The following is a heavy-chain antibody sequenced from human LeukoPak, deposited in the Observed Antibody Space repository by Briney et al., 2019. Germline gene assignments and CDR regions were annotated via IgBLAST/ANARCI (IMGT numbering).Heavy chain of an antibody. J-gene: IGHJ4*02. CDR1: GFTFSNYK. V-gene: IGHV3-48*02. CDR2: ISSSSSTI. Sequence: PGGSLRLSCAASGFTFSNYKMNWVRQAPGKGLEWVSYISSSSSTIYYADSVKGRFTISRDNAKNSLYLQMNSLRDEDTAVYYCAAGFILTGSSADYWGQGTLVTVSS. D-gene: IGHD3-9*01. CDR3: AAGFILTGSSADY.